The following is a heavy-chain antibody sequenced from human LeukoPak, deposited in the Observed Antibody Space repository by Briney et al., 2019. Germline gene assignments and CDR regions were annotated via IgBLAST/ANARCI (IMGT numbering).Heavy chain of an antibody. Sequence: SETLSLTCSVSTDSTNTYYWSWLRQSPGKGLEWIGNIYHSGSTDYNPSFKRGATISIDMSKKAFSLKLTSGTVAAPAMYYCVRLRWELLAPYVDHWGQGAFVIVSS. J-gene: IGHJ4*02. V-gene: IGHV4-59*01. D-gene: IGHD2-15*01. CDR3: VRLRWELLAPYVDH. CDR1: TDSTNTYY. CDR2: IYHSGST.